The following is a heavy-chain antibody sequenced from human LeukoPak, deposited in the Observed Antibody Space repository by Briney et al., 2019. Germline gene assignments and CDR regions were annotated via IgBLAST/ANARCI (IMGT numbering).Heavy chain of an antibody. CDR3: ARNSHLDY. V-gene: IGHV3-7*01. CDR1: GFTFSSYW. CDR2: INQDGSEK. J-gene: IGHJ4*02. Sequence: SGGSLGLSCAASGFTFSSYWMSWVRQAAGKGLEWVANINQDGSEKYYVDSVKGRFTISRDDAKNSLYLQMNSLRAEDTAVYYCARNSHLDYWGQGTLVTVSS.